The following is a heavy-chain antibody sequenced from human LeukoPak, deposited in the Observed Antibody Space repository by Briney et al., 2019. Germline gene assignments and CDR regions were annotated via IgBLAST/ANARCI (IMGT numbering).Heavy chain of an antibody. V-gene: IGHV3-11*01. J-gene: IGHJ4*02. CDR1: GFTFSDYY. Sequence: PGGSLRLSCAASGFTFSDYYMSWIRQAPGKGLEWVSYISSSGSTIYYADSVKGRFTISRDNAKNSLYLQMNSLRAEDTALYYCAKISEGYCSSTSCHSDLDYWGQGTLVTVSS. CDR3: AKISEGYCSSTSCHSDLDY. D-gene: IGHD2-2*02. CDR2: ISSSGSTI.